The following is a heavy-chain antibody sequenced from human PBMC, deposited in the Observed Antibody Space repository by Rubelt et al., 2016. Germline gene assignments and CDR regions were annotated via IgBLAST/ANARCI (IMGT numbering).Heavy chain of an antibody. J-gene: IGHJ5*02. Sequence: RQPPGKGLEWIGEINHSGSTYYNPSLKSRVTISVDTSKNQFSLKLSSVTAADTAVYYCARESPTGSSNYNWFDPWGQGTLVTVSS. V-gene: IGHV4-34*01. CDR2: INHSGST. D-gene: IGHD6-13*01. CDR3: ARESPTGSSNYNWFDP.